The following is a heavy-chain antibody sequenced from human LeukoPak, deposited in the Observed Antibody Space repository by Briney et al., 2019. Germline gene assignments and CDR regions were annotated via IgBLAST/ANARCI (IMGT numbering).Heavy chain of an antibody. CDR3: ARWGAEPLDY. V-gene: IGHV4-31*03. J-gene: IGHJ4*02. Sequence: SETLSLTCTVSGGSISSGGYYWSWIRQHPGKGLEWIGYIYYSGSTYYNPSLKSRVTISVDTSKNQFSLKLSSVTAADTAVYYCARWGAEPLDYWGQGTLVTVSS. D-gene: IGHD3-16*01. CDR1: GGSISSGGYY. CDR2: IYYSGST.